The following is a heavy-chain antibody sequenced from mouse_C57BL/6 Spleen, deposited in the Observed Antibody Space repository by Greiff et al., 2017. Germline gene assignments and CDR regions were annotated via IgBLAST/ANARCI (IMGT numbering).Heavy chain of an antibody. V-gene: IGHV1-64*01. Sequence: QAQLQQPGAELVKPGASVKLSCKASGYTFTSYWMHWVKQRPGQGLEWIGMIHPNSGSTNYNEKFKSKATLTVDKSSSTAYMQLSSLTSEDSAVYYCARGYGSIVYYFDYWGQGTTLTVSS. CDR1: GYTFTSYW. CDR2: IHPNSGST. J-gene: IGHJ2*01. CDR3: ARGYGSIVYYFDY. D-gene: IGHD1-1*01.